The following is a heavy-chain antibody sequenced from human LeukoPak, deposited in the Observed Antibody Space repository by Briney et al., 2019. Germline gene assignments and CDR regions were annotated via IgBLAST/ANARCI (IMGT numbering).Heavy chain of an antibody. Sequence: PGGSLRLSCAASGFTFSDYYMSWIRQAPGKGLEWVSYISSSGRTIYYADSVQGRFTISRDNAKNSLYLQMNSLRAEDTAVYYCARDGDDYEYYFDYWGQGTLVTVSS. D-gene: IGHD4-17*01. CDR2: ISSSGRTI. CDR3: ARDGDDYEYYFDY. V-gene: IGHV3-11*01. CDR1: GFTFSDYY. J-gene: IGHJ4*02.